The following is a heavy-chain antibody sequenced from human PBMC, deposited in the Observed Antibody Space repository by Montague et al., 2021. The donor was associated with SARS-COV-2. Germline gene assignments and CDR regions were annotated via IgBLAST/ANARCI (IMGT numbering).Heavy chain of an antibody. D-gene: IGHD3-16*02. V-gene: IGHV4-34*01. Sequence: SETLSLTCAVYGGSFSGYYWSWIRQPPGKGLEWIGEINHSGSTNYNPSLKSRVTISVDTSKNQFSLKLSSVTAADTAVYYCARGHDYVWGSYRYLQCFDPWGQGTLVTVSS. CDR2: INHSGST. CDR3: ARGHDYVWGSYRYLQCFDP. CDR1: GGSFSGYY. J-gene: IGHJ5*02.